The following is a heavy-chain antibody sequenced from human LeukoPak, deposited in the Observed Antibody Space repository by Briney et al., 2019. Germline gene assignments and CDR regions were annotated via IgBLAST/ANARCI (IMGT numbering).Heavy chain of an antibody. V-gene: IGHV1-69*05. D-gene: IGHD2-8*02. Sequence: ASVKVSCKASGGTFSSYAISWVRQAPGQGLEWMGGIIPIFGTANYAQKFQGRVTITTDESTSTAYMELSSLRSEDTAVYYCARDYWESAFKYFDYWGQGSLVTVSS. CDR2: IIPIFGTA. J-gene: IGHJ4*02. CDR1: GGTFSSYA. CDR3: ARDYWESAFKYFDY.